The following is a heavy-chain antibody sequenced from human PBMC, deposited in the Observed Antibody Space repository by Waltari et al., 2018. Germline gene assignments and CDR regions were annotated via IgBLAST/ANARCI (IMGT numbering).Heavy chain of an antibody. CDR3: ARDRGSIAARGYYYYMDV. CDR1: GGSFSGYY. J-gene: IGHJ6*03. D-gene: IGHD6-6*01. Sequence: QVQLQQWGAGLLKPSETLSLTCAVYGGSFSGYYWSWIRQPHGKGLEWIGEINHSGSTNYNPSLKSRVTISVDTSKNQFSLKLSSVTAADTAVYYCARDRGSIAARGYYYYMDVWGKGTTVTVSS. V-gene: IGHV4-34*01. CDR2: INHSGST.